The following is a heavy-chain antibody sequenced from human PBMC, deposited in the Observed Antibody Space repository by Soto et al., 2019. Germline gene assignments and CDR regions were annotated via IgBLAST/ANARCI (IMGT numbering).Heavy chain of an antibody. CDR3: ASSSTGYDSSGYYYYFDY. D-gene: IGHD3-22*01. CDR1: GGSISSGDYY. J-gene: IGHJ4*02. CDR2: IYYSGST. V-gene: IGHV4-30-4*01. Sequence: SETLSLTCTVSGGSISSGDYYWSWIRQPPGKGLEWIGYIYYSGSTYYNPSLKSRVTISVDTSKNQFYLKLNSVTAADTAVYFCASSSTGYDSSGYYYYFDYWGQGTLVTVSS.